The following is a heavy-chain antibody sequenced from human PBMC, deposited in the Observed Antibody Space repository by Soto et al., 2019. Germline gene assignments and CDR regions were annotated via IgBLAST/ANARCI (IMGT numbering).Heavy chain of an antibody. CDR3: VEGWNDF. J-gene: IGHJ4*02. CDR2: IKSTKDGGAR. Sequence: EVQVVESGGDLVEPGGSLRISWVTSGFMFSSAWMSWVRQAPGKGLEWVARIKSTKDGGARDYAAPVNGRFSISRDDSKSTVYLQMNSLRAEDTALYYCVEGWNDFWGQGTLVTVSS. D-gene: IGHD1-1*01. CDR1: GFMFSSAW. V-gene: IGHV3-15*01.